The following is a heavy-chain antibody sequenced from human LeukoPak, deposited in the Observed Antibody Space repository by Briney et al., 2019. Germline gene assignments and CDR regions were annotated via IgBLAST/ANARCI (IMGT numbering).Heavy chain of an antibody. J-gene: IGHJ6*02. CDR2: NHYSGSA. CDR1: GGSVSSGEYY. V-gene: IGHV4-30-4*08. Sequence: SETLSLTCTVSGGSVSSGEYYWTWIRQHPGKGLEWIGYNHYSGSAYYNPTLKSRVTISVDTSKNQFSLKLSSVTAADTAVYYCARLLETYYYGMDVWGQGTTVTVSS. CDR3: ARLLETYYYGMDV.